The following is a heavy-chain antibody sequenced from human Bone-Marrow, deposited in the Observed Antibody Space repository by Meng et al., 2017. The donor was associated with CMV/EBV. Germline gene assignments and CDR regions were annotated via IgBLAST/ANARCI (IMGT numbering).Heavy chain of an antibody. CDR3: ARGRVKKDGYNFDATALSVNGY. V-gene: IGHV1-46*01. Sequence: ASVKVSCKASGYTFTGYYMHWVRQAPGQGLEWMGIINPSGGSTSYAQKCKDRVTMTRDTSTSKVYRELSSLRTVDTAVYYCARGRVKKDGYNFDATALSVNGYWGQGTLVTVSS. CDR1: GYTFTGYY. J-gene: IGHJ4*02. D-gene: IGHD5-24*01. CDR2: INPSGGST.